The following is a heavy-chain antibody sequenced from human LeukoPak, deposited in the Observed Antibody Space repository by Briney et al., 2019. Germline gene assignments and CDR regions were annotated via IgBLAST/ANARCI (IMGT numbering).Heavy chain of an antibody. Sequence: GGSLRLSCAASGFTFSSYAMSWVRQAPGKGLEWVSAISGSGGSTYYADSVKGRFTISRDNSKNTLYLQMNSLRAEDTAVYYCAETFDRVVSSSNHYWGQGTLVTVSS. CDR1: GFTFSSYA. D-gene: IGHD3-3*01. CDR2: ISGSGGST. J-gene: IGHJ4*02. CDR3: AETFDRVVSSSNHY. V-gene: IGHV3-23*01.